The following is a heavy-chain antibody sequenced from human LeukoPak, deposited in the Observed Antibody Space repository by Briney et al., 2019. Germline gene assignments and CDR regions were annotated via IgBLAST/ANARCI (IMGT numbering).Heavy chain of an antibody. CDR3: AKSPLMDDAFDI. V-gene: IGHV3-23*01. Sequence: GGSLRLSCAASGFTFSSYAMSWVRQAPGKGLEWVSAISGSGGSTYYADSVKGRFTISRDNSKNTLYLQMNSLRAEDTALYYCAKSPLMDDAFDIWGQGTMVTVSS. J-gene: IGHJ3*02. D-gene: IGHD2-8*01. CDR2: ISGSGGST. CDR1: GFTFSSYA.